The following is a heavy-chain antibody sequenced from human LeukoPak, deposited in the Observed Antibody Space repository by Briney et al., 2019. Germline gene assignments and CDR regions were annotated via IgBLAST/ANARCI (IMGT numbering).Heavy chain of an antibody. Sequence: GGSLRLSCAASGFTLSGYEMNWVRQAPGKGLEWVANIKQDGSEKYYVDSVKGRFTISRDNAKNSLYLQMNSLRAEDTAMYYCARDSAGNDYWGQGTLVTVSS. CDR1: GFTLSGYE. V-gene: IGHV3-7*01. CDR3: ARDSAGNDY. J-gene: IGHJ4*02. D-gene: IGHD6-13*01. CDR2: IKQDGSEK.